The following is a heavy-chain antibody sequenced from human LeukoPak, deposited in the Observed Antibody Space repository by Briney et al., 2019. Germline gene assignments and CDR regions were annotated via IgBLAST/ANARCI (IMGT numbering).Heavy chain of an antibody. CDR3: ARGRGYSRYDHATPFHY. J-gene: IGHJ4*02. D-gene: IGHD5-12*01. CDR1: GGSFSGFH. V-gene: IGHV4-34*01. Sequence: SETLSLTCAVFGGSFSGFHWSWIRQPPGKGLEWIGEIDHSGSTNYNPSLKTRVTISVDTSKNQFSLKLSSVTAADTAVYYCARGRGYSRYDHATPFHYWGQGTLVTISS. CDR2: IDHSGST.